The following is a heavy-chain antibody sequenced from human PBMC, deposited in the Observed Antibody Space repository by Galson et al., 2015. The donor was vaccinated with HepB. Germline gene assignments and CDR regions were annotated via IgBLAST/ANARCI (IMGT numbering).Heavy chain of an antibody. Sequence: SVKVSCKASGGTFINYAIDWLRQAPGQGLEWMGGITPIFGTGNGAEKFRDRITITADKSTNTAYMELSNLRSEDTAVYYCARGYASGNFYYRYWGQGTLVTVSP. D-gene: IGHD3-10*01. CDR2: ITPIFGTG. J-gene: IGHJ4*02. CDR1: GGTFINYA. V-gene: IGHV1-69*06. CDR3: ARGYASGNFYYRY.